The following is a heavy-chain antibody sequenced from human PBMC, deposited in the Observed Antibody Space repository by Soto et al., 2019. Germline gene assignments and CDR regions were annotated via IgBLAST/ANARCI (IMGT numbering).Heavy chain of an antibody. Sequence: AASVKVSCKASGGTFSSYAISWVRQAPGQGLEWMGGIIPIFGTANYAQKFQGRVTITADESTSTAYMELSSLRSEDTAVYYCARDPLTYYYDSSGWASGAFDIWGQGTMVTVSS. V-gene: IGHV1-69*13. D-gene: IGHD3-22*01. CDR1: GGTFSSYA. CDR2: IIPIFGTA. CDR3: ARDPLTYYYDSSGWASGAFDI. J-gene: IGHJ3*02.